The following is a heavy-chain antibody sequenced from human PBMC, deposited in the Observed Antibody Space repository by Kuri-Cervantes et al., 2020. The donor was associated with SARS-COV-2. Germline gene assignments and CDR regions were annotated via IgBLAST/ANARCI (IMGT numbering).Heavy chain of an antibody. D-gene: IGHD2-21*02. CDR3: ARTYCGGDCYSANYYGMDV. CDR2: IKQDGSEK. V-gene: IGHV3-7*01. J-gene: IGHJ6*02. Sequence: GESLKISCAASGFTFSSYWMSWVRQAPGKGLEWVANIKQDGSEKYYVDSVKGRFTISRDNAKNSPYLQMNSLRAEDTAVYYCARTYCGGDCYSANYYGMDVWGQGTTVTVSS. CDR1: GFTFSSYW.